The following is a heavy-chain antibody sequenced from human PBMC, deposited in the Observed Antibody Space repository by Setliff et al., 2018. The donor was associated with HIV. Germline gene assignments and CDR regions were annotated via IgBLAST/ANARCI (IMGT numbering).Heavy chain of an antibody. Sequence: PSETLSLTCAVSGYSISSGYYWGWIRQPPGKGLEWIGSIYHSGSTYYNPSLKSRVTISVDTSKNQFSLKLNSVTAADTAVYYCARAPTHYFGNNKSSWPDAFDIWGLGTMVTVS. V-gene: IGHV4-38-2*01. CDR2: IYHSGST. CDR3: ARAPTHYFGNNKSSWPDAFDI. D-gene: IGHD3-10*01. CDR1: GYSISSGYY. J-gene: IGHJ3*02.